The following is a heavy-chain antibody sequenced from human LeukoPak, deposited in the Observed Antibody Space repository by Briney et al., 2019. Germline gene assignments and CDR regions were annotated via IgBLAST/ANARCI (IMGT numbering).Heavy chain of an antibody. Sequence: ASVKVSCKASGGTFSSYAISWVRQAPGQGLEWMGGIIPIFGTANYAQKFQGRVTITADESTSTAYMELSSLRSEDTAVYYCARGTYDILTGYSVPNFDYWGRGTLVTVSS. D-gene: IGHD3-9*01. CDR3: ARGTYDILTGYSVPNFDY. CDR1: GGTFSSYA. CDR2: IIPIFGTA. J-gene: IGHJ4*02. V-gene: IGHV1-69*13.